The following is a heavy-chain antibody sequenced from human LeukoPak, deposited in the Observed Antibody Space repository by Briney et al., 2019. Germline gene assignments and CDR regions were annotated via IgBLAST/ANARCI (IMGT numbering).Heavy chain of an antibody. V-gene: IGHV4-59*08. D-gene: IGHD5-18*01. J-gene: IGHJ3*02. CDR3: AGSVDTAMVSFLDAFDI. CDR2: IYYSGST. CDR1: GGSISSYY. Sequence: SETLSLTCTVSGGSISSYYWSWIRQPPGKGLEWIGYIYYSGSTNYNPSLKSRVTVSVDTSKNQFSLKLSSVTAADTAVYYCAGSVDTAMVSFLDAFDIWGQGTMVTVSS.